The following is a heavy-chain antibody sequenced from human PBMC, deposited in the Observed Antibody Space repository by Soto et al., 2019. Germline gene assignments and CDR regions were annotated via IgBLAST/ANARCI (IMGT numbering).Heavy chain of an antibody. CDR3: AWSSSYRFDY. CDR2: ISSTGSTI. CDR1: GFTFSASS. V-gene: IGHV3-48*01. D-gene: IGHD6-6*01. J-gene: IGHJ4*02. Sequence: GGSLRLSCAASGFTFSASSMNWVRQAPGKGLEWVSYISSTGSTIYYADSVEGRFTISRDNAKNSLYLQMDSLRAEDTAVYYCAWSSSYRFDYWGQGTLVTVSS.